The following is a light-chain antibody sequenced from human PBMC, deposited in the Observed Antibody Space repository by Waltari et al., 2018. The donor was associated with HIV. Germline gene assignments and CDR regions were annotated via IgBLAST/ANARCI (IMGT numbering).Light chain of an antibody. Sequence: QSVLTQPPSVSGAPGQRVTISCTGSSSHIRAGYDVHWYQQLPGTAPKLPIYGNSNRPSGVPDRFSGSKSGTSASLAITGLQAEDEADYYCQSYDSSLSWVFGGGTKLTVL. J-gene: IGLJ3*02. CDR3: QSYDSSLSWV. CDR2: GNS. V-gene: IGLV1-40*01. CDR1: SSHIRAGYD.